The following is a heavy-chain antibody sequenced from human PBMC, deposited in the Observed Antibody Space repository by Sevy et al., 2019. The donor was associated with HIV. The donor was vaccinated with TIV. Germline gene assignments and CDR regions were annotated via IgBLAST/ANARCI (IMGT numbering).Heavy chain of an antibody. J-gene: IGHJ6*02. D-gene: IGHD1-26*01. CDR1: GFTFSDFY. CDR3: ARGQGDDYNYGLDV. V-gene: IGHV3-11*06. Sequence: GGSLRLSCEVSGFTFSDFYMSWIRQAPGKGLEWVSDISSGSTYTKSADSVKGRFTISRDNARNSLYLQMNSLRVEDTAVYYCARGQGDDYNYGLDVWGQGTTVTVSS. CDR2: ISSGSTYT.